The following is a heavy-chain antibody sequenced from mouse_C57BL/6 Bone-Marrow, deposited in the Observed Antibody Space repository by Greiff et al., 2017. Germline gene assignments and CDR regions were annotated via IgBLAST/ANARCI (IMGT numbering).Heavy chain of an antibody. J-gene: IGHJ3*01. CDR1: GFTFSSYA. Sequence: EVKLVESGGGLVKPGGSLKLSCAASGFTFSSYAMSWVRQTPEKRLEWVATISDGGSYTYYPDNVKGRFTISRDNAKNNLYLQMSHLKSEDTAMYYCAREEAYAFAYWGQGTLVTVSA. CDR2: ISDGGSYT. V-gene: IGHV5-4*01. CDR3: AREEAYAFAY. D-gene: IGHD1-1*01.